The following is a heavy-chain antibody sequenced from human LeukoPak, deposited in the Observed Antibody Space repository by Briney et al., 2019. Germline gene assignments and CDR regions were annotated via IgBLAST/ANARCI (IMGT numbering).Heavy chain of an antibody. CDR1: GGSFSGYY. D-gene: IGHD2-15*01. Sequence: PSETLSLTCAVYGGSFSGYYWSWIRQPPGKGLEWIGEINHSGSTNYNPSLKSRVTISVDTSKNQFSLKLSSVTAADTAVYYCARVGYGMGMDVWGKGTTVTVSS. V-gene: IGHV4-34*01. CDR3: ARVGYGMGMDV. J-gene: IGHJ6*03. CDR2: INHSGST.